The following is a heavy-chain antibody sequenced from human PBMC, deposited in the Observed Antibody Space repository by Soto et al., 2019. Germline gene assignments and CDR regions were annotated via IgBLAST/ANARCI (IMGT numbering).Heavy chain of an antibody. CDR1: GGSISGNNW. CDR2: IYHSGST. CDR3: ARVAYDYVCGRPYGDYYFVH. Sequence: PSETLSLTCAVSGGSISGNNWWSWVRQPPGKGLEWIGEIYHSGSTNYNPSLKSRVTISVDKSKNQFSLKLSSVTAADTAVYYCARVAYDYVCGRPYGDYYFVHWGPATLVTVSS. D-gene: IGHD3-16*01. V-gene: IGHV4-4*02. J-gene: IGHJ4*01.